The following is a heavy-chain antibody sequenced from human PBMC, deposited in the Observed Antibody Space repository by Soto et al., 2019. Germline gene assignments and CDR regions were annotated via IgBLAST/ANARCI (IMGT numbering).Heavy chain of an antibody. CDR2: IDHTGST. J-gene: IGHJ4*02. CDR3: ARRGRPAAAEFDH. Sequence: PSETLSLTCTIAGGSITSTAYFWGWIRQPPGKGLEWIAYIDHTGSTYYNPSLKSRVTMSVDTSKNQFSVRLGSVTATDTAIYYCARRGRPAAAEFDHWGQGTLVTVSS. CDR1: GGSITSTAYF. D-gene: IGHD6-13*01. V-gene: IGHV4-39*01.